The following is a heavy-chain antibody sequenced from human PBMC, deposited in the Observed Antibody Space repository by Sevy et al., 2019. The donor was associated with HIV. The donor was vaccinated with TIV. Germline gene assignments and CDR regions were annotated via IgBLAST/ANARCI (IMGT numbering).Heavy chain of an antibody. CDR2: ISSSSSYI. CDR1: GFIFSSYS. CDR3: AKARAQSVYYYGMDV. Sequence: GGSLRLSCAASGFIFSSYSMNWVRQAPGKGLEWVSSISSSSSYIYYADSMKGRFTISRDNAKNSLYLQMNSLRAEDTAVYYCAKARAQSVYYYGMDVWGQGTTVTVSS. J-gene: IGHJ6*02. V-gene: IGHV3-21*04.